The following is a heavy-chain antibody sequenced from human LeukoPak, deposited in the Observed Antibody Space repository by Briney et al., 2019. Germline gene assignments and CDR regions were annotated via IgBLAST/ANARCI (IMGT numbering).Heavy chain of an antibody. V-gene: IGHV5-51*01. CDR2: IYPGDSDT. J-gene: IGHJ4*02. Sequence: GESLKISCKGSGYSFTNYWIGWVRQMPGKGLEWMGIIYPGDSDTRYSPSFQGQVTISADKSISTAYLQWSSLKASDTAMYYCAICYHDSSAYYSPFDYWGQGTLVTVSS. CDR3: AICYHDSSAYYSPFDY. D-gene: IGHD3-22*01. CDR1: GYSFTNYW.